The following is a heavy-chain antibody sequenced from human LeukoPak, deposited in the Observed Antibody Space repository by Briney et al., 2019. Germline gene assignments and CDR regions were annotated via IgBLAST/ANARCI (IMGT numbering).Heavy chain of an antibody. J-gene: IGHJ5*02. V-gene: IGHV3-48*04. CDR2: ISSSSSTI. CDR3: ARDDSGGPPNWFDP. D-gene: IGHD1-26*01. CDR1: GFTFSSYA. Sequence: QSGGSLRLSCAASGFTFSSYAMSWVRQAPGKGLEWVSYISSSSSTIYYADSVKGRFTISRDNAKNSLYLQMNSLRAEDTAVYYCARDDSGGPPNWFDPWGQGTLVTVSS.